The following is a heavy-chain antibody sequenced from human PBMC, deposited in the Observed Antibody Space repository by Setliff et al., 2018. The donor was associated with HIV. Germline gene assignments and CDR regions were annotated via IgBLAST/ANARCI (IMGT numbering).Heavy chain of an antibody. CDR3: ARGESAAAGTGVRDY. J-gene: IGHJ4*02. Sequence: ASVKVSCKASGGTSSTHAMNWVRQAPGQGLEWMGIINPNGGSTTYAQKFQGRVTMTRDTSTSTVYMELSSLRSEDTAMYYCARGESAAAGTGVRDYWGQGTLVTVSS. D-gene: IGHD6-13*01. CDR2: INPNGGST. V-gene: IGHV1-46*01. CDR1: GGTSSTHA.